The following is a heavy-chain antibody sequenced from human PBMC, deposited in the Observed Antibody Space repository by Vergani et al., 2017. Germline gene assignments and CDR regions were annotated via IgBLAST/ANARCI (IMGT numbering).Heavy chain of an antibody. CDR3: ATPQTVTTGGMEV. V-gene: IGHV1-69-2*01. J-gene: IGHJ6*02. CDR2: VDPADGET. D-gene: IGHD4-17*01. CDR1: GYTFTDHY. Sequence: VQLVRSGAEVKTPGATLKISCKVSGYTFTDHYMHWVTQAPGKGLEWMGLVDPADGETIYAEKFKGRVTIAADTSTDTAHLALSSLSSDDTAVYYCATPQTVTTGGMEVWGQGTTVIVSS.